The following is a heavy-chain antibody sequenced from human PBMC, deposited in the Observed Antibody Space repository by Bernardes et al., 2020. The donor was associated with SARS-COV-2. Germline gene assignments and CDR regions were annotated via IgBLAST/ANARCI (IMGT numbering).Heavy chain of an antibody. J-gene: IGHJ6*02. CDR2: ISSSSGSI. CDR1: GLTFSSYN. Sequence: GGSLRLSCEGSGLTFSSYNMNWVRQAPGKGLAWVSFISSSSGSINYADSVKGRFIISRDNAKNSLYLQMNSLRAEDTAVYYCARNRIQGYYYGMDVWGQGTTVTVSS. CDR3: ARNRIQGYYYGMDV. V-gene: IGHV3-21*06. D-gene: IGHD2-15*01.